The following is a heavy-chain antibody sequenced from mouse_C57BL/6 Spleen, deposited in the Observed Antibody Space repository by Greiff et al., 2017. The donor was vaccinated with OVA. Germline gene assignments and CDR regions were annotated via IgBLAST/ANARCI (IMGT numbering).Heavy chain of an antibody. J-gene: IGHJ2*01. Sequence: EVKLVESGGGLVKPGGSLKLSCAASGFTFSSYTMSWVRQTPEQRLEWVATISGGGGNTYYPDSVKGRFTISRDNAKNTMYLQMSSLRSEDTALYYCARGGNWDVGPLDYWGQGTTLTVSS. CDR3: ARGGNWDVGPLDY. V-gene: IGHV5-9*01. CDR1: GFTFSSYT. D-gene: IGHD4-1*01. CDR2: ISGGGGNT.